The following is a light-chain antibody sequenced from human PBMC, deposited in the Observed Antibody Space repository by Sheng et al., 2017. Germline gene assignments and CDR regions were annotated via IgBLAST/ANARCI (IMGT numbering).Light chain of an antibody. Sequence: EIVLTQSPATLSLSPGERATLSCRASQSVSSYLAWYQQKPGQAPRLLIYDASNRATGIPARFSGSGSGTDFTLTINSLEPEDFAVYYCQQRSNWPRTFGQGTKVE. CDR3: QQRSNWPRT. J-gene: IGKJ1*01. CDR2: DAS. V-gene: IGKV3-11*01. CDR1: QSVSSY.